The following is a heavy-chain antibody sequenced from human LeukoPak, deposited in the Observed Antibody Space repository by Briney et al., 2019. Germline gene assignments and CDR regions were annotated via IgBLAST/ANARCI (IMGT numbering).Heavy chain of an antibody. CDR1: GYTFTSYD. CDR2: IIPIFGTA. J-gene: IGHJ4*02. Sequence: SVKVSCKASGYTFTSYDISWVRQAPGQGLEWMGGIIPIFGTANYAQKFQGRVTITADESTSTAYMELSSLRSEDTAVYYCARDLGGSGIYFDYWGQGTLVTVSS. V-gene: IGHV1-69*13. D-gene: IGHD3-10*01. CDR3: ARDLGGSGIYFDY.